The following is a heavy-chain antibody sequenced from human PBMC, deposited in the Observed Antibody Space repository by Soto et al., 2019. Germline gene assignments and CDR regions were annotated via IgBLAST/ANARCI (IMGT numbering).Heavy chain of an antibody. D-gene: IGHD3-22*01. CDR2: INPSGGST. Sequence: QVQLVQSGAEVKKPGASVKVSCKASGYIFTNHYIHWVRQAPGQGLEWMGIINPSGGSTNYLQKFQGRITMTRDTSTSTVYMELSSLRSEDTAVYFCARADYYDSSGFYYDCWGLGTLVTVSS. CDR1: GYIFTNHY. J-gene: IGHJ4*02. CDR3: ARADYYDSSGFYYDC. V-gene: IGHV1-46*01.